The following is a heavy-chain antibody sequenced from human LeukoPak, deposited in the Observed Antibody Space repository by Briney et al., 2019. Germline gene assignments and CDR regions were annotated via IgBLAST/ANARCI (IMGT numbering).Heavy chain of an antibody. Sequence: HPGGSLRLSCAASGFTFSSYAMSWVRQAPGKGLEWVSAISGSGGSTYYADSVKGRFTISRDNSKNTLYLQMNSLRVEDTAVYYCARLSGNNFHYYLDVWGKGTTVTVSS. D-gene: IGHD5-12*01. J-gene: IGHJ6*03. CDR2: ISGSGGST. V-gene: IGHV3-23*01. CDR3: ARLSGNNFHYYLDV. CDR1: GFTFSSYA.